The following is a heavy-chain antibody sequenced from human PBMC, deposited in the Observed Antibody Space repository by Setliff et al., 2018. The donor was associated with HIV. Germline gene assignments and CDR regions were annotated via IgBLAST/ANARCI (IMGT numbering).Heavy chain of an antibody. CDR1: GHTFSGYY. D-gene: IGHD3-16*01. J-gene: IGHJ6*03. Sequence: GASVKVSCKASGHTFSGYYIHWVRQAPGQGLEWMGWLNPRSGGSDYAQRFQGRVTMTRDTSISTAYMELSRLTSDDTAVYYCARGGGVTFYYYYYMDVWAKGTTVTVSS. V-gene: IGHV1-2*02. CDR2: LNPRSGGS. CDR3: ARGGGVTFYYYYYMDV.